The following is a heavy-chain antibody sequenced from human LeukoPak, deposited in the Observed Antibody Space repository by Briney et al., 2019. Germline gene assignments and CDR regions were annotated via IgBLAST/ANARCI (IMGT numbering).Heavy chain of an antibody. CDR3: ARGEFGDYYYFYMDV. J-gene: IGHJ6*03. CDR2: INGGHHGT. V-gene: IGHV3-23*01. D-gene: IGHD2/OR15-2a*01. Sequence: GGSLRLSCAASGFTFSLYAMSWVRQAPGKGLEWVSTINGGHHGTYYADSVKGRFTISRDNSQNTLYLQMNSLRAEDTATYYCARGEFGDYYYFYMDVWGKGTTVTVSS. CDR1: GFTFSLYA.